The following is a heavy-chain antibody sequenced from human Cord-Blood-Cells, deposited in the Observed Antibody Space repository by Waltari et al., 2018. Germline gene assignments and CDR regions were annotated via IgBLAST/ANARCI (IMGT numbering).Heavy chain of an antibody. V-gene: IGHV3-9*01. CDR1: GFTFDDYA. D-gene: IGHD3-3*01. J-gene: IGHJ4*02. CDR2: ISWNSGSI. Sequence: EVQLVESGGGLVQPGRSLSLSCAASGFTFDDYAMHWVRQAPGKGLEWVSGISWNSGSIGYADSVKGRFTISRDNAKNSLYLQMNSLRAEDTALYYCAKRYDFWSGLGDWGQGTLVTVSS. CDR3: AKRYDFWSGLGD.